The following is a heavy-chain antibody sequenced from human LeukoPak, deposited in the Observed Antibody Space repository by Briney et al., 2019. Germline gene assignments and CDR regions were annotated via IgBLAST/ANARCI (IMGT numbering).Heavy chain of an antibody. CDR1: GFTFSSYG. D-gene: IGHD6-19*01. V-gene: IGHV3-23*01. Sequence: GGSLRLSCAPSGFTFSSYGMSWVRQAPGKGLEWVSAISGSGGSTYYADSVKGRFTISRDNSKNTLYLQMNSLRAEDTAVYYCAKGSSGWYRLFDYWSQGTLVTVSS. CDR2: ISGSGGST. J-gene: IGHJ4*02. CDR3: AKGSSGWYRLFDY.